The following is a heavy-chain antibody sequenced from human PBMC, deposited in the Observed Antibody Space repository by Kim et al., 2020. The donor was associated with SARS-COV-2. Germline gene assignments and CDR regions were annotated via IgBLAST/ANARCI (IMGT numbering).Heavy chain of an antibody. J-gene: IGHJ5*02. V-gene: IGHV3-64D*06. CDR2: ISSNGGST. CDR1: GFTFSSYA. CDR3: GKEIQLWLRFEFDP. Sequence: GGSLRLSCSASGFTFSSYAMHWVRQAPGKGLEYVSAISSNGGSTYYADSVKVRFTISRDNSKNTLYLQMSSLRAEDTDVYYCGKEIQLWLRFEFDPWGQGTLVTVSS. D-gene: IGHD5-18*01.